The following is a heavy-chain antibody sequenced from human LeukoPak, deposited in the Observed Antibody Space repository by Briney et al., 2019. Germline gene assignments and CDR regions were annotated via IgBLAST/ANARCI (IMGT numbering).Heavy chain of an antibody. CDR1: GGTFSSYA. D-gene: IGHD3-22*01. CDR2: IIPIFGTA. J-gene: IGHJ6*02. V-gene: IGHV1-69*13. Sequence: SVKVSCKASGGTFSSYAISWVRQAPGQGLEWMGGIIPIFGTANYAQKFQGRVTITADESTSTAYMELSSLRSEDTAVYYCARDETNYYDSSGYLYYYYYYGMDVWGQGTTVTVSS. CDR3: ARDETNYYDSSGYLYYYYYYGMDV.